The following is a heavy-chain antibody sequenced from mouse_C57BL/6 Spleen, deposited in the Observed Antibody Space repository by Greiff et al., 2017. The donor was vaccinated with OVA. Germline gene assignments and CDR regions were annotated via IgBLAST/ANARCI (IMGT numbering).Heavy chain of an antibody. V-gene: IGHV1-81*01. J-gene: IGHJ2*01. D-gene: IGHD2-3*01. Sequence: VQVVESGAELARPGASVKLSCKASGYTFTSYGISWVKQRTGQGLEWIGEIYPRSGNTDYNEKFKGKATLTADKSSSTAYMELRSLTSEDSAVYFCARNLIYDGHLLDYWGQGTTLTVSS. CDR2: IYPRSGNT. CDR3: ARNLIYDGHLLDY. CDR1: GYTFTSYG.